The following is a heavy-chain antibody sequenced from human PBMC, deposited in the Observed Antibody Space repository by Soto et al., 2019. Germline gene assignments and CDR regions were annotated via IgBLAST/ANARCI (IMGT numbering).Heavy chain of an antibody. CDR2: MNPNSGNT. CDR3: ARGRHYVTIFGVVIMAPYYYYGMDV. D-gene: IGHD3-3*01. V-gene: IGHV1-8*01. J-gene: IGHJ6*02. CDR1: GYTFTSYD. Sequence: GASVKVSCKASGYTFTSYDINWARQATGQGLEWMGWMNPNSGNTGYAQKFQGRVTMTRNTSISTAYMELSSLRSEDTAVYYCARGRHYVTIFGVVIMAPYYYYGMDVWGQGTTVTVSS.